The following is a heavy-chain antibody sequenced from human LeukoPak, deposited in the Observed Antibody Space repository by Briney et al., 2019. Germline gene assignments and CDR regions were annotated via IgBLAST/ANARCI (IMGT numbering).Heavy chain of an antibody. J-gene: IGHJ2*01. Sequence: SVKVSCKASGGSFNSYAISWVRQAPGQGLEWMGGIIPIFGTANYAQKFQGRVTITADKSTNTAYMELSSLRAEDTAVYYCARSQPLAYFDLWGRGTLVTVSS. CDR2: IIPIFGTA. V-gene: IGHV1-69*06. CDR1: GGSFNSYA. CDR3: ARSQPLAYFDL.